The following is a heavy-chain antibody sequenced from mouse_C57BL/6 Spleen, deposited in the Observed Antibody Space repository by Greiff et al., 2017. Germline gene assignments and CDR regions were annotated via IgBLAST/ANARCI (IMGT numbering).Heavy chain of an antibody. Sequence: QVQLQQPGAELVMPGASVKLSCKASGYTFTSYWMHWVKQRPGQGLEWIGEIDPSDSDTNYNQKFKGKATLTVDKSSSTAYMQLSSLTSEVSADYCCARTTAGNYECYFDYWGQGTTLTVSS. CDR1: GYTFTSYW. D-gene: IGHD2-1*01. CDR2: IDPSDSDT. CDR3: ARTTAGNYECYFDY. V-gene: IGHV1-69*01. J-gene: IGHJ2*01.